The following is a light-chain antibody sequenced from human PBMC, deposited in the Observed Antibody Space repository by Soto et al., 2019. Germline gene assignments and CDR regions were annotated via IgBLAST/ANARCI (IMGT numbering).Light chain of an antibody. CDR3: CSYTASDIWV. CDR2: AVS. CDR1: SSDVGGYNF. V-gene: IGLV2-11*01. J-gene: IGLJ3*02. Sequence: QSALTQPRSVSGSPGQSVTISCTGTSSDVGGYNFVSWYQQLPGKAPKLMISAVSQRPSGVPDRFSGSKSGNTASLTISGLQADDEADYFCCSYTASDIWVFGGGTKLTVL.